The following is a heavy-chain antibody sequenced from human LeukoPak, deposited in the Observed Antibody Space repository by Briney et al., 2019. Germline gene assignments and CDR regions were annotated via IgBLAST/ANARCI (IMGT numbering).Heavy chain of an antibody. V-gene: IGHV1-2*02. CDR2: INPNSGGT. CDR1: GYTFTGYY. D-gene: IGHD1-26*01. CDR3: ARVEVGATTRSLYYFDY. J-gene: IGHJ4*02. Sequence: GASVKVSCKASGYTFTGYYMHWVRQAPGQGLEWMGWINPNSGGTNYAQKFQGRVTTTRDTSISTAYMELSRLRSDDTAVYYCARVEVGATTRSLYYFDYWGQGTLVTVSS.